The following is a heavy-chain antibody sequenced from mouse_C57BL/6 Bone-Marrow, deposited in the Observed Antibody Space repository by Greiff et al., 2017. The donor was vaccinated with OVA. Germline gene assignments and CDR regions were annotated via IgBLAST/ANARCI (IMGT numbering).Heavy chain of an antibody. J-gene: IGHJ2*01. CDR1: GYTFTDYE. CDR3: TRGGYYLDY. Sequence: VKLVESGAELVRPGASVTLSCKASGYTFTDYEMHWVKQTPVHGLEWIGAIDPETGGTAYNQKFKGKAILTADKSSSTAYMELRSLTSEDSAVYYCTRGGYYLDYWGQGTTLTVSS. CDR2: IDPETGGT. V-gene: IGHV1-15*01.